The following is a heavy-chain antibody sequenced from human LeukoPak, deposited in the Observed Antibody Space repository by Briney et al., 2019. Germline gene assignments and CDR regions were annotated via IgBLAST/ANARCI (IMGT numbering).Heavy chain of an antibody. V-gene: IGHV3-30*04. J-gene: IGHJ4*02. Sequence: GGSLRLSCAPPGFSFNSYPMHWVRQAPGKGLEWVAVISNDGNNKYYADSVKGRFTISRDNSNNTLSLQMNGLRVEDTAVYYCARPDDSESFYRANHYWGRGTLVTVS. CDR3: ARPDDSESFYRANHY. D-gene: IGHD3-10*01. CDR2: ISNDGNNK. CDR1: GFSFNSYP.